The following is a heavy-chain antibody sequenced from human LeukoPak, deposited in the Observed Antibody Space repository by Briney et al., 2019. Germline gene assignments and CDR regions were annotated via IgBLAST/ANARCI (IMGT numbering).Heavy chain of an antibody. D-gene: IGHD3-10*01. Sequence: PSETLSLTCTVSGGSISSYYWSWIQQPPGKGLEWIGYIYYSGSTNYNPSLKSRVTISVDTSKNQFSLKLSSVTAADTAVYYCARQRSINYYGSGSYFSTPAMDVWGQGTTVTVSS. CDR2: IYYSGST. V-gene: IGHV4-59*08. J-gene: IGHJ6*02. CDR3: ARQRSINYYGSGSYFSTPAMDV. CDR1: GGSISSYY.